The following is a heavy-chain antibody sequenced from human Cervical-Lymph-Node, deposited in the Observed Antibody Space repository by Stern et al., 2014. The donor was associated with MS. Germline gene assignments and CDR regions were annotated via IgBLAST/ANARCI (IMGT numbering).Heavy chain of an antibody. Sequence: QLQLQESGPGLVKPSQTLSLTCTVSGGSISSGSYYWSWIRQPAGKGLEWIGRIYTSGSTNYNPSLKSRVTISVDPPKTQFSRKLTSVTAADTAVYYCARDLRRDGDTGGFDYWGQGTLVTVSS. J-gene: IGHJ4*02. CDR2: IYTSGST. CDR3: ARDLRRDGDTGGFDY. V-gene: IGHV4-61*02. CDR1: GGSISSGSYY. D-gene: IGHD4-17*01.